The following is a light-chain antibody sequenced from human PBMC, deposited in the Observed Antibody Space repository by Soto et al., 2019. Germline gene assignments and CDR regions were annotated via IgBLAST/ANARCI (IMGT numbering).Light chain of an antibody. CDR3: QQYKTYPAT. J-gene: IGKJ1*01. CDR1: QSVSRSN. V-gene: IGKV3-15*01. Sequence: PGERATVSCRASQSVSRSNLAWYQHKPGQAPRLLIYGTSTRATGIPARFSGSGSGTEFTLTITGLQPDDFATYYCQQYKTYPATFGQGTKVDIK. CDR2: GTS.